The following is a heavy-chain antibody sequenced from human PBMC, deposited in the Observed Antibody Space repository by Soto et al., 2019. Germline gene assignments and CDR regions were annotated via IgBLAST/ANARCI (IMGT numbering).Heavy chain of an antibody. Sequence: PVGSLRLSCAASGFSVSSNYMSWVRQAPGKGLEWVSVFYTDGSRYYADSVKGRCTMSRDTSKNTLNLQMNSLRAEDTAVYYCTREDYYGSKMHGMDVWGQGTTVTVSS. CDR1: GFSVSSNY. V-gene: IGHV3-53*01. J-gene: IGHJ6*02. CDR2: FYTDGSR. D-gene: IGHD3-22*01. CDR3: TREDYYGSKMHGMDV.